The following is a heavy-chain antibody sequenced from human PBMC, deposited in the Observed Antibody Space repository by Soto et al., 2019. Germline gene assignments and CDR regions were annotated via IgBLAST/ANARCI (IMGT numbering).Heavy chain of an antibody. CDR3: AKGVAARPFAALFARTKTYYFDY. CDR1: GFTFSSYA. Sequence: PGGSLRLSCAASGFTFSSYAMSWVRQAPGKGLEWVSAISGSGGSTYYADSVKGRFTISRDNSKNTLYLQMNSLRAEDTAVYYCAKGVAARPFAALFARTKTYYFDYWGQGTLVTVSS. CDR2: ISGSGGST. V-gene: IGHV3-23*01. D-gene: IGHD6-6*01. J-gene: IGHJ4*02.